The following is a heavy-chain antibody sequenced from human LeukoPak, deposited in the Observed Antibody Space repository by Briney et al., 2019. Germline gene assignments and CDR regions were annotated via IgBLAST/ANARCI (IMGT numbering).Heavy chain of an antibody. J-gene: IGHJ4*02. Sequence: TSETLSLTCAVYGGSFSGYYWSWIRQPPGKGLEWIGEINHSGSTNYNPSLKSRVTISVDTSKNQFSLKLSSVTAADTAVYYCARVVFGIFHYFDYWGQGTLVTVSS. CDR2: INHSGST. D-gene: IGHD2-15*01. V-gene: IGHV4-34*01. CDR3: ARVVFGIFHYFDY. CDR1: GGSFSGYY.